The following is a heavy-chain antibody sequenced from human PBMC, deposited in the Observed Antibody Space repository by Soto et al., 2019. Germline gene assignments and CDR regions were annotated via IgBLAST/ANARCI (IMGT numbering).Heavy chain of an antibody. CDR1: GFFLRDFG. Sequence: GGSLRLSCVASGFFLRDFGMHWVRQAPGKGLEWVSVIWYDGSNTYQGESVKGRFTMSRDISKNTLYLQMDSLRPEDTAVYYCAIAMAGQWHPFAYWGHGTLVTVSS. J-gene: IGHJ4*01. CDR2: IWYDGSNT. D-gene: IGHD6-19*01. CDR3: AIAMAGQWHPFAY. V-gene: IGHV3-33*01.